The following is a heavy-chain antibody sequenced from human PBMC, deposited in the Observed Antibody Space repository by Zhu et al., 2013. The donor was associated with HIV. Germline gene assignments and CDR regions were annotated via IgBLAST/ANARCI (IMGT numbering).Heavy chain of an antibody. Sequence: HVQLVQSGAEVKKPGSSVRVSCRTSGGTFTDHAINWVRQAPGQGLEWMGGIIPVFGTTKYAQKFQGRVTMTRDTSTSTVYMELSSLRSEDTAVYYCARVSGSYYYLFYMDVWGKGATVTSP. CDR3: ARVSGSYYYLFYMDV. D-gene: IGHD1-26*01. J-gene: IGHJ6*03. CDR1: GGTFTDHA. V-gene: IGHV1-69*05. CDR2: IIPVFGTT.